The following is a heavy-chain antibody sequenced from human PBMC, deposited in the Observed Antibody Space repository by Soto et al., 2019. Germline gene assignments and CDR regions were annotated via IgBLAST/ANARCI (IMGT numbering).Heavy chain of an antibody. CDR2: IYSGGRT. V-gene: IGHV3-66*01. CDR3: ATAGDSSSWFYYYYYMDV. D-gene: IGHD6-13*01. CDR1: GFTVSSNY. Sequence: GGSLRLSCAASGFTVSSNYMSWVRQAPGKGLEWVSVIYSGGRTNYADSVKGRINISRDNSKNTLYLQLNSLRAEDKAVYYCATAGDSSSWFYYYYYMDVWGKGTTVTVSS. J-gene: IGHJ6*03.